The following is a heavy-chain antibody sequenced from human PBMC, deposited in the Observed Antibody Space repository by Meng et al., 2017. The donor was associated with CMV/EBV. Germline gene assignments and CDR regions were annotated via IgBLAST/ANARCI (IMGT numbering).Heavy chain of an antibody. CDR1: GYSFTSYW. CDR3: ARRDNYYYGMDV. CDR2: IYPGDSDT. V-gene: IGHV5-51*01. J-gene: IGHJ6*02. Sequence: GGSLRPSCKGSGYSFTSYWIGWARQMPGKGLEWMGIIYPGDSDTRYSPSFQGHVTISADKSISTAYLQWSSLKASDTAMYYCARRDNYYYGMDVWGQGTTVTVSS.